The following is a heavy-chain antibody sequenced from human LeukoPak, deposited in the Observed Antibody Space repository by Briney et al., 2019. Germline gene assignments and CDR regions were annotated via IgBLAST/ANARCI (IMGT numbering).Heavy chain of an antibody. D-gene: IGHD3-10*01. CDR2: IYYSGST. J-gene: IGHJ4*02. Sequence: PSETLSLTCTVSGGSISSYYWSWIRQPPGKGLEWIGYIYYSGSTNYNPSLKSRVTISVDTSKNQFSLKLSSVTAADTAVYYCARAHYGSGSYYGQYFDYWGQGTLVTVSS. CDR1: GGSISSYY. CDR3: ARAHYGSGSYYGQYFDY. V-gene: IGHV4-59*01.